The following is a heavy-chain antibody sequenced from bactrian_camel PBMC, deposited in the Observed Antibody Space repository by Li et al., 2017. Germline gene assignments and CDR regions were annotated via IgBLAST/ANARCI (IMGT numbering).Heavy chain of an antibody. CDR2: ISSPVGTT. J-gene: IGHJ6*01. V-gene: IGHV3S60*01. D-gene: IGHD1*01. Sequence: QLVESGGGSVQAGGSLRLSCEAPGYTYDTYCMGWFRQVAGKARLGVASISSPVGTTYYRDDSLKGRFIISRDSAKNTVFLEMYGLEPGDTGMYYCAADRLACLRDNWAEPRGYNSWGQGTQVTVS. CDR3: AADRLACLRDNWAEPRGYNS. CDR1: GYTYDTYC.